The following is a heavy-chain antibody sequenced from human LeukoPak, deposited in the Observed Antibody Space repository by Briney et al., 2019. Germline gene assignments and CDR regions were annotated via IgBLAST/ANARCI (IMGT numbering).Heavy chain of an antibody. D-gene: IGHD1-1*01. CDR1: GGTFSSYA. V-gene: IGHV1-69*04. CDR3: ARGRVRRVLDPYYFDY. Sequence: GASVKVSCKASGGTFSSYAISWVRQAPGQGLKWMGRIIPIFGIANYAQKFQGRVTITADKSTSTAYMELSSLRSEDTAVYCCARGRVRRVLDPYYFDYWGQGTLVTVSS. CDR2: IIPIFGIA. J-gene: IGHJ4*02.